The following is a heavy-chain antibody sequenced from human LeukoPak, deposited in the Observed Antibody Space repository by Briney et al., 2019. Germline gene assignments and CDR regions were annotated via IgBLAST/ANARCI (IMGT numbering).Heavy chain of an antibody. D-gene: IGHD1-1*01. CDR3: AKGRWDPYTSFLDAFDI. V-gene: IGHV3-23*01. J-gene: IGHJ3*02. Sequence: GGSLSLSCAASGFTFSSYAMSWVRQSPGKGVEGVSAIGGSGGSTYYADSVKGTFTISRDNSKNTLYLQMNSLRAEDTAVYYCAKGRWDPYTSFLDAFDIWGQGTMVTVSS. CDR2: IGGSGGST. CDR1: GFTFSSYA.